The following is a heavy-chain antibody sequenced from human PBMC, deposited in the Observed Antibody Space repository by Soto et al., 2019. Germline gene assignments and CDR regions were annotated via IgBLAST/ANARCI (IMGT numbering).Heavy chain of an antibody. J-gene: IGHJ5*02. Sequence: QVQLQESGPGLVKPSETLSLTCTVSGGSISSYYWSWIRQPPGKGLEWIGYIYYSGSTNYNPSLKGRVPXSXDXXKTQFSLKLSSVTAADTAVYYCASYGSGSSPRFDPWGQGTLVTVSS. D-gene: IGHD3-10*01. CDR2: IYYSGST. V-gene: IGHV4-59*01. CDR1: GGSISSYY. CDR3: ASYGSGSSPRFDP.